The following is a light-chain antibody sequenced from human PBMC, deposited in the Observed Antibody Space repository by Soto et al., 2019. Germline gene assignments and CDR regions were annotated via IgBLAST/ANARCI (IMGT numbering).Light chain of an antibody. CDR3: CSYAGSYTNV. J-gene: IGLJ1*01. CDR1: SSDVGGYNY. CDR2: DVS. Sequence: QSALTQPHSVSGSPGQAVTISSTGTSSDVGGYNYVSWYQQHPGKAPKLMIYDVSKRPSGVPDRFSGSKSGNTASLTISGLQAEYEADYYCCSYAGSYTNVFGTGTKLTVL. V-gene: IGLV2-11*01.